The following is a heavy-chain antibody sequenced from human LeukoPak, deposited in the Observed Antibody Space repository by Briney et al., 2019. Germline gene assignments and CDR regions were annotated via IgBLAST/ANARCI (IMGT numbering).Heavy chain of an antibody. CDR1: GYTFTTYS. CDR2: ISVYSGNT. D-gene: IGHD3-10*01. CDR3: ARVTYYYGSGRQDEFDY. V-gene: IGHV1-18*01. J-gene: IGHJ4*02. Sequence: ASVKVSCKTSGYTFTTYSISWVRQAPGQGLEWMGWISVYSGNTNYAQKLQGRVTMTTDTSTSTAYMELASLTSDDTAIYFCARVTYYYGSGRQDEFDYWGQGTLVTVSS.